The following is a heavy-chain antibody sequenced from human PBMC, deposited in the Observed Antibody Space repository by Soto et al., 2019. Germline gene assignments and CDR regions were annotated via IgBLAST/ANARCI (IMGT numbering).Heavy chain of an antibody. Sequence: QVQLEQSAPEVKKPGASVKVSCKASGYTFTTYGISWMRQAPGQGLEWMGWINTQNGNTNYAQNLQGRVIMTADTSTSTAYMELRSLRSDDTAVYYCTREVSAAYYYYGMDAWGQGTTVTVSS. CDR2: INTQNGNT. CDR1: GYTFTTYG. V-gene: IGHV1-18*01. D-gene: IGHD3-9*01. J-gene: IGHJ6*02. CDR3: TREVSAAYYYYGMDA.